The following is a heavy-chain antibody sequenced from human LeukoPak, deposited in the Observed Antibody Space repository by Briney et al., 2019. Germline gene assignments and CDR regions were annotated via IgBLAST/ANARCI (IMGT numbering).Heavy chain of an antibody. CDR3: ARDLGRSPATYYYYNYMDV. CDR2: IYYSGST. J-gene: IGHJ6*03. CDR1: GGSISSFY. Sequence: SETLSLTCTVSGGSISSFYWSWIRQPPGKGLEWIGYIYYSGSTNYNPSLKSRVTISVDTSKNQFSLKLSSVTAADTAVYYCARDLGRSPATYYYYNYMDVWGKGTTVTISS. V-gene: IGHV4-59*12. D-gene: IGHD2-15*01.